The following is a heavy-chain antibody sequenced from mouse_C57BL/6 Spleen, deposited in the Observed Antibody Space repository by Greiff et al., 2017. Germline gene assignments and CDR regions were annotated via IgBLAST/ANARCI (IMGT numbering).Heavy chain of an antibody. CDR1: GFTFSNYW. V-gene: IGHV6-3*01. CDR2: IRLKSDNYAT. J-gene: IGHJ2*01. CDR3: TEAYYFDY. Sequence: EVQRVESGGGLVQPGGSMKLSCVASGFTFSNYWMNWVRQSPEQGLEWVAQIRLKSDNYATHYAESVKGRFTISRDDSKSSVYLQMNNLRAEDTGIYYCTEAYYFDYWGQGTTLTVSS.